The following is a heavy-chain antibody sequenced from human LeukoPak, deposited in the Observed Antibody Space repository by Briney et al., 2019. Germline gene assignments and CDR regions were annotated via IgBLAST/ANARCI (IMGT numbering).Heavy chain of an antibody. V-gene: IGHV3-74*01. CDR2: INSDGSST. CDR1: GFTFSIYW. Sequence: PGGSLRLSCAASGFTFSIYWMHWVRQAPGKGLVWVSRINSDGSSTTYADSVKGRFTISRDNAKNTLYLQMNSLRAEDTAVYYCARGLGFWSGYYNAFDIWGQGTMVTVSS. CDR3: ARGLGFWSGYYNAFDI. D-gene: IGHD3-3*01. J-gene: IGHJ3*02.